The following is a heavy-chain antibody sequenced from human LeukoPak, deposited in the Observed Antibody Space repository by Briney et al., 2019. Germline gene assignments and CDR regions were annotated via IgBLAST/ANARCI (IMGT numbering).Heavy chain of an antibody. Sequence: GGSLRLSCAASGFTFSSYGMHWVRQAPGKGLEWVAVISYDGSNKYYADSVKGRFTISRDNSKNTLYLQMNSLRAEDTVVYYCAKDLLYFDWLLPDYWGQGTLVTVSS. D-gene: IGHD3-9*01. CDR1: GFTFSSYG. V-gene: IGHV3-30*18. CDR2: ISYDGSNK. CDR3: AKDLLYFDWLLPDY. J-gene: IGHJ4*02.